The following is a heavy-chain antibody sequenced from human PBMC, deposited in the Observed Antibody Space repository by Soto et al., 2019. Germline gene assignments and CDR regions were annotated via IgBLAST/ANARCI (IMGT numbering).Heavy chain of an antibody. V-gene: IGHV4-31*01. J-gene: IGHJ5*02. CDR1: GGSISSVGYY. D-gene: IGHD3-3*01. CDR3: ARSTRDNASRSGYYKGWFDP. Sequence: QVQLQESCPGLVKPSQTLSLTCTVSGGSISSVGYYWSWIRQHPGKGLEWSGSIYYSGVTYYNPSLQSPVTISVATSRTQFSLELHPTPAAATAVYYCARSTRDNASRSGYYKGWFDPWGQGTLVTVSS. CDR2: IYYSGVT.